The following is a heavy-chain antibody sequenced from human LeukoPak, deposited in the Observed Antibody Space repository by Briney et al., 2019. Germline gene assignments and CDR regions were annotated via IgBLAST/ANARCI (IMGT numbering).Heavy chain of an antibody. D-gene: IGHD6-13*01. J-gene: IGHJ4*02. V-gene: IGHV3-23*01. CDR3: AKDQTAAVGQLDY. Sequence: GGSLRLSCTASGLSFSNYAMTWVRQAPGKGLEWASVISASGTDTYYADSVKGRFTISRDNSQNTLYLHMNSLRAEDTAVYYCAKDQTAAVGQLDYWGQGTVVTVSS. CDR1: GLSFSNYA. CDR2: ISASGTDT.